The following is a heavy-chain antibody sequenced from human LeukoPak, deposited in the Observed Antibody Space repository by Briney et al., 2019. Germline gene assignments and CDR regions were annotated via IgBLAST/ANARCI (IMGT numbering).Heavy chain of an antibody. D-gene: IGHD4-23*01. CDR3: ARNYGGNSYYFDY. V-gene: IGHV4-4*02. CDR1: GGSISSSNW. J-gene: IGHJ4*02. Sequence: PSETLSLTCAVSGGSISSSNWWSWVRQPPGKGLEWIGEIYHSGSTNYNPSLKSRVTISVDKSKNQFSLKLSSVTAADTAVYYCARNYGGNSYYFDYWGQGTLVTVSP. CDR2: IYHSGST.